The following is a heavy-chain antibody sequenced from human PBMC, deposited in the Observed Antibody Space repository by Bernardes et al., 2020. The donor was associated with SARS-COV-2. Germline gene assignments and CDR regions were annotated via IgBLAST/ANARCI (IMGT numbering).Heavy chain of an antibody. CDR3: ARALRNCSSTSCYSKSYYYYYYMDV. Sequence: ASVKVSCKASGYTFTGYYMHWVRQAPGQGLEWMGWINPNSGGTNYAQKFQGRVTMTRDTSISTAYMELSRLRSDDTAVYYCARALRNCSSTSCYSKSYYYYYYMDVWGKGTTVTVSS. V-gene: IGHV1-2*02. CDR2: INPNSGGT. J-gene: IGHJ6*03. D-gene: IGHD2-2*01. CDR1: GYTFTGYY.